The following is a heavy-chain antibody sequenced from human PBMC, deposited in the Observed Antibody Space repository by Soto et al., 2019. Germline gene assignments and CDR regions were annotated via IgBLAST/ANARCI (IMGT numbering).Heavy chain of an antibody. Sequence: QVQLVQSGAEVKKPGASVKVSCKTSGYTFTNFGLSWVRQAPGQGLVWMGWVSADNGNTNYAQNFQGRVTMTTDTSTSTAYMELRSLRSDDTAVYYCARGGTPIDSWGQGTLVTVSS. V-gene: IGHV1-18*01. J-gene: IGHJ4*02. CDR3: ARGGTPIDS. CDR2: VSADNGNT. CDR1: GYTFTNFG. D-gene: IGHD3-16*01.